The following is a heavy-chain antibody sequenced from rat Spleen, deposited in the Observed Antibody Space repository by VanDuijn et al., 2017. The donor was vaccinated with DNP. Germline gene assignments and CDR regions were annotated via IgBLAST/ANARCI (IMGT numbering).Heavy chain of an antibody. V-gene: IGHV1-43*01. CDR3: ARRRLPYWYFDF. J-gene: IGHJ1*01. Sequence: QIQLQQSGAELAKPGSSVMISCRASGYTFTSYYIGWIKQTTGQGLEYFGYIHTGSGGTNFDEKFEGKATLTVDKSSSTAFMQLSSLTPDDSAVYYCARRRLPYWYFDFWGPGTMVTVSS. D-gene: IGHD1-4*01. CDR2: IHTGSGGT. CDR1: GYTFTSYY.